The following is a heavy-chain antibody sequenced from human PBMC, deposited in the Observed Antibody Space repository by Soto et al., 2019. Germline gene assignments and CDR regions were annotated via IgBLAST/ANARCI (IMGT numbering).Heavy chain of an antibody. V-gene: IGHV3-48*01. D-gene: IGHD4-17*01. Sequence: PGGSLRLSCAASGFTFSSYSMNWVRQAPGKGLEWVSYISSSSSTIYYADSVKGRFTISRDNAKNSLYLQMNSLRAEDTAVYYSARFYGPRDHITTVTTLRDYWGQGTLVTVSS. J-gene: IGHJ4*02. CDR3: ARFYGPRDHITTVTTLRDY. CDR1: GFTFSSYS. CDR2: ISSSSSTI.